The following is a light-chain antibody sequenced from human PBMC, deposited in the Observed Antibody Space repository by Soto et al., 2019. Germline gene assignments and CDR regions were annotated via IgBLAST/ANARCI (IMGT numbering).Light chain of an antibody. V-gene: IGLV2-14*01. J-gene: IGLJ1*01. CDR2: DVS. CDR1: SSDVGGYNY. CDR3: SSSTSSSTPYV. Sequence: QSVLTQPASVSGSPGQSITISCTGTSSDVGGYNYVSWYQQHPGKAPKLMIYDVSNRPSGVSNRFSDSKSGNTASLTISGLQAEDEADYYCSSSTSSSTPYVFGTGTKVTVL.